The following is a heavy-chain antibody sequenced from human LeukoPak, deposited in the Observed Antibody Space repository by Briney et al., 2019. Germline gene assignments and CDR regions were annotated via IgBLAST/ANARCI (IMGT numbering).Heavy chain of an antibody. J-gene: IGHJ6*02. CDR2: IKQDGSEK. V-gene: IGHV3-7*01. D-gene: IGHD2-2*01. CDR1: GFTFSSYW. Sequence: PGGSLRLSCAASGFTFSSYWMSWVRQAPGKGLEWVANIKQDGSEKYYVDSMKGRFTISRDNAKNSLYLQMNSLRAEDTAVYYCARVQSPTAYQLPYTGYYYYGMDVWGQGTTVTVSS. CDR3: ARVQSPTAYQLPYTGYYYYGMDV.